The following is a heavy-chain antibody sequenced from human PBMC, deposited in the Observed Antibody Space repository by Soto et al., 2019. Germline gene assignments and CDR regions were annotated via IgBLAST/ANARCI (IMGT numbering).Heavy chain of an antibody. CDR1: GGIFTNNA. J-gene: IGHJ6*02. CDR2: VIPLFDTA. V-gene: IGHV1-69*01. D-gene: IGHD5-18*01. CDR3: ATGGHNDGYNFYHGMDV. Sequence: QVQVVQSGAEVKKPGSSVKVSCKVSGGIFTNNAISWVRQAPGQGLEWLGGVIPLFDTAYYAQIFRGRLRIYAEGATTTAYMELSGLTSADTAVYFCATGGHNDGYNFYHGMDVWGQGTTGTVS.